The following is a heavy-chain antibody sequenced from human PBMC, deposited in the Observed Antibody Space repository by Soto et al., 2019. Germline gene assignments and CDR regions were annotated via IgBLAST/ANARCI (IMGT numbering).Heavy chain of an antibody. CDR1: GGSFSGYY. Sequence: PSETLSLTCAVYGGSFSGYYWSWIRQPPGKGLEWIGEINHSGSTNYNPSLKSRVTISVDTSKNQFSLKLSSVTAADTAVYYCARLRSGLGYCSGGSCRPYFDYWGQGTLVTVSS. CDR3: ARLRSGLGYCSGGSCRPYFDY. D-gene: IGHD2-15*01. V-gene: IGHV4-34*01. CDR2: INHSGST. J-gene: IGHJ4*02.